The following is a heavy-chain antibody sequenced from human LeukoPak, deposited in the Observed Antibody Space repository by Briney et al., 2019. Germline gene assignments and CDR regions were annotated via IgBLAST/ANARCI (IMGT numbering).Heavy chain of an antibody. Sequence: SSETLSLTCTVSGGSISSYYWSWIRQPPGKGLEWIGYIYYSGSTNYNPSLKSRVTISVDTSKNQFSLRLTSVTAADTAVYYCARLKQWLYVDIWGQGTMVTVSS. V-gene: IGHV4-59*08. CDR3: ARLKQWLYVDI. J-gene: IGHJ3*02. CDR2: IYYSGST. D-gene: IGHD6-19*01. CDR1: GGSISSYY.